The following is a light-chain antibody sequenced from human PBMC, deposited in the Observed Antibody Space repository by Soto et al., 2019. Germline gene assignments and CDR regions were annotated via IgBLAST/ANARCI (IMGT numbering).Light chain of an antibody. CDR1: QSVGSNY. Sequence: EIVLTQFPGTLSLSPGERATLSCRASQSVGSNYLAWYQQRPGQPPNLLIFGASHRAPDIPDRFSGSGSGTDFTLTISRLEPEDFAVYYCQHYGSSPETFGQGTKVDIK. V-gene: IGKV3-20*01. CDR2: GAS. J-gene: IGKJ1*01. CDR3: QHYGSSPET.